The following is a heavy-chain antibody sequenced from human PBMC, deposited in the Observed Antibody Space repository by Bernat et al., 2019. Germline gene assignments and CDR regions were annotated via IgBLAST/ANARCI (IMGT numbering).Heavy chain of an antibody. Sequence: QVQLVESGGGVVQPGRSLRLSCAASGFTFSSYGMHWVRQAPGKGLEWVAVIWYDGSNKYYADSVKGRFTISRDNSKNTLYLQMNSLRAEDTAVYYCARGVGAAARLDYWGQVTLVTVSS. CDR2: IWYDGSNK. CDR3: ARGVGAAARLDY. V-gene: IGHV3-33*01. CDR1: GFTFSSYG. J-gene: IGHJ4*02. D-gene: IGHD6-6*01.